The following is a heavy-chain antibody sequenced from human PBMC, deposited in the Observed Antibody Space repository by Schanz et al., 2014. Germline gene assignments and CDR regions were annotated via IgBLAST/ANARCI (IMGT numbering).Heavy chain of an antibody. Sequence: EVQLVESGGGLVQPGGSLRLSCAGSGFAFSSNWMNWVRQAPGKGLEWVSSISSSSMYIYQADSMRGRFTISRDNAKNSLYLQVNNLSAEDTAVYYCVRDKKGFVAVAGRAPFDYWGQGTLVTVSA. CDR3: VRDKKGFVAVAGRAPFDY. CDR1: GFAFSSNW. J-gene: IGHJ4*02. D-gene: IGHD6-19*01. V-gene: IGHV3-21*01. CDR2: ISSSSMYI.